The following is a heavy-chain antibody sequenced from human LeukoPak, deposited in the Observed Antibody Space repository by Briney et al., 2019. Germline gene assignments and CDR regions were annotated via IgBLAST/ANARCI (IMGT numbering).Heavy chain of an antibody. CDR3: ASSSSGWYLVDY. CDR1: GGSISSSSYY. CDR2: IYYSGST. V-gene: IGHV4-39*01. D-gene: IGHD6-19*01. Sequence: SETLSLTCTVSGGSISSSSYYWGWIRQPPGKGLEWIGSIYYSGSTYYNPSLKSRVTISVDTSKNQFSLKLSSVTAADTAVYYCASSSSGWYLVDYWGQGTLVTVSS. J-gene: IGHJ4*02.